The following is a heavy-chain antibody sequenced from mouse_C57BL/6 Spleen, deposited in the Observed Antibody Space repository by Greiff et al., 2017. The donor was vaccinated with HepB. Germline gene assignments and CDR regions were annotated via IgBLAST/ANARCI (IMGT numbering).Heavy chain of an antibody. V-gene: IGHV2-2*01. CDR3: ALGPQGDAMDY. Sequence: QVQLQQSGPGLVQPSQSLSITCTVSGFSLTSYGVHWVRQSPGKGLEWLGVIWSGGSTDYNAAFISRLSISKDNSTSQVFFKMNSLQADDTAIYYCALGPQGDAMDYWGQGTSVTVSS. D-gene: IGHD4-1*01. J-gene: IGHJ4*01. CDR1: GFSLTSYG. CDR2: IWSGGST.